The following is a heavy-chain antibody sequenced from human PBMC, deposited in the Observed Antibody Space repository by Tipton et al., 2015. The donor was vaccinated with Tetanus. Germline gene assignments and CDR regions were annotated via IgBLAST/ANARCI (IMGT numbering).Heavy chain of an antibody. CDR1: GFTFSSYG. D-gene: IGHD3-10*01. J-gene: IGHJ4*02. CDR3: AKDSGTRNTPLDY. CDR2: ISYDGSNK. V-gene: IGHV3-30*18. Sequence: SLRLSCAASGFTFSSYGMHWVRQAPGKGLEWVAVISYDGSNKYYADSVKGRFTISRDNSKNTLYLQMNSLRAEDTAVYYCAKDSGTRNTPLDYWGQGTLVTVSS.